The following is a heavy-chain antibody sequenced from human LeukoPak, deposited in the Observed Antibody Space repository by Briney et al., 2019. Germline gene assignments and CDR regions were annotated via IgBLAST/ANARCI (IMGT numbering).Heavy chain of an antibody. CDR3: ARVGFMTDDY. CDR1: GFTFSSYD. J-gene: IGHJ4*02. V-gene: IGHV3-48*04. D-gene: IGHD2-21*02. CDR2: ISPSSTRI. Sequence: GGSLRLSCAASGFTFSSYDMNWVRQAPGKGLEWVSYISPSSTRIDYAASVRGRFTISRDNAKRSLYLQMSSLRAEDTAVYYCARVGFMTDDYWGQGTLVTVSS.